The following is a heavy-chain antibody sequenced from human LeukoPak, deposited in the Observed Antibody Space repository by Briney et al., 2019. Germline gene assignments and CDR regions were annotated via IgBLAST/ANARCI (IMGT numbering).Heavy chain of an antibody. CDR1: GGSFSGYY. CDR3: ARGGDYVWGSYRNRKTYFDY. Sequence: SETLSLTCAVYGGSFSGYYWSWIRQPPGKGLERIGEINHSGSTNYNPSLKSRVTISVDTSKNQFSLKLSSVTAADTAVYYCARGGDYVWGSYRNRKTYFDYWGQGTLVTVSS. CDR2: INHSGST. D-gene: IGHD3-16*02. V-gene: IGHV4-34*01. J-gene: IGHJ4*02.